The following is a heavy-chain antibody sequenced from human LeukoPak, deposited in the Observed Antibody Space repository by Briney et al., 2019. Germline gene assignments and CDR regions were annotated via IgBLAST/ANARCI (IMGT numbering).Heavy chain of an antibody. D-gene: IGHD4-23*01. V-gene: IGHV4-34*01. CDR2: INHSGST. CDR1: GGSFSGYY. CDR3: ARITGSYGGNRRSFQH. J-gene: IGHJ1*01. Sequence: SETLSLTCAVYGGSFSGYYWSWIRQPPGKGLEWIGEINHSGSTNYNPSLKSRVTISVDTSKNQFSLKLSSVTAADTAVYYCARITGSYGGNRRSFQHWGQGTLVTVSS.